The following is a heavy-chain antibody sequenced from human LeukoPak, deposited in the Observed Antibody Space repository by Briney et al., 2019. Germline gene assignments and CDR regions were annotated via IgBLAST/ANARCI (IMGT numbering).Heavy chain of an antibody. V-gene: IGHV4-31*03. CDR1: GGSISSGGYY. CDR2: IYYSGST. CDR3: ARGGRCSSTSCYSY. Sequence: PSQTLSLTCTVSGGSISSGGYYWSWIREHAGKGLELIGYIYYSGSTYYNPSLKSRVTISVDPSRNQFSLKLNSVTAADTAVYYCARGGRCSSTSCYSYWGQGSLVTVSS. J-gene: IGHJ4*02. D-gene: IGHD2-2*01.